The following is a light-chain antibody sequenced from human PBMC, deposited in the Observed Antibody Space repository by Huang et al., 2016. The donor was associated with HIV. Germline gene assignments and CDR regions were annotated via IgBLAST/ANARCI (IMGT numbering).Light chain of an antibody. J-gene: IGKJ4*01. CDR3: QQYNNWPPLT. Sequence: DIQMTQSPSSLSASVGDRVTITCRASQGISNSLAWYQQKPGKAPKLLLYAASRLESGVPSRFSGSGSGTDYTLTISSLQSEDFAVYYCQQYNNWPPLTFGGGTKVEIK. CDR2: AAS. CDR1: QGISNS. V-gene: IGKV1-NL1*01.